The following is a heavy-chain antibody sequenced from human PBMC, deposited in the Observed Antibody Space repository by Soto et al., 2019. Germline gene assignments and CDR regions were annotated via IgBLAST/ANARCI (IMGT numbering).Heavy chain of an antibody. CDR1: GYTFTGYY. D-gene: IGHD6-19*01. J-gene: IGHJ3*02. Sequence: GASVKVSCKASGYTFTGYYMHWVRQAPGQGLEWMGWINPNSGGTNYAQKFQGRVTMTRDTSISTAYMELSRLRSDDTAVYYCAREHLCSSGRYSGVIDAFDIWGQRTIVTVSS. V-gene: IGHV1-2*02. CDR2: INPNSGGT. CDR3: AREHLCSSGRYSGVIDAFDI.